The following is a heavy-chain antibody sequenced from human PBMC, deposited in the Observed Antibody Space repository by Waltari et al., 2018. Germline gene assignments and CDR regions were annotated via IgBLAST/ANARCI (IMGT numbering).Heavy chain of an antibody. CDR1: GYTFTSYG. J-gene: IGHJ4*02. V-gene: IGHV1-18*01. CDR3: ARDRAAASRGVFDY. Sequence: QLVQSGPEVKKPGTSVKVSCKASGYTFTSYGISWVRQAPGQGLEWMGWISAYNGNTNYAQKLQGRVTMTTDTSTSTAYRELRSLRSDDTAVYYCARDRAAASRGVFDYWGQGTLVTVSS. D-gene: IGHD3-10*01. CDR2: ISAYNGNT.